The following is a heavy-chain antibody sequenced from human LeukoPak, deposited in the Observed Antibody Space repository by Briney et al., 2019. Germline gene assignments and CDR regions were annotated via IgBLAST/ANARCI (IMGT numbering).Heavy chain of an antibody. CDR3: AGRSGRRIAAAGRENWFDP. CDR1: GGSFSGYY. D-gene: IGHD6-13*01. CDR2: INHSGST. V-gene: IGHV4-34*01. J-gene: IGHJ5*02. Sequence: SETLSLTCAVYGGSFSGYYWSWIRHPPGKGLEWIGEINHSGSTNYHPSLKSRVTISVDTSKNQFSLKLSSVTAADTAVYYCAGRSGRRIAAAGRENWFDPWGQGTLVTVSS.